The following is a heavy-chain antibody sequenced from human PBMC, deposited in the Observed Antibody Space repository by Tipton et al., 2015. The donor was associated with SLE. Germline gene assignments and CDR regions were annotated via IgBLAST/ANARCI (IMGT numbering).Heavy chain of an antibody. D-gene: IGHD7-27*01. V-gene: IGHV4-38-2*02. CDR1: GFSISSGYY. Sequence: LRLSCAVSGFSISSGYYWGWIRQPPGKGLEWIGSIYHSGNTYYNPSLKSRVTMSIDTSKNQFSLKLSSATAADTAVYYCARDPRLNWDYGTYFDYWGQGTLVTVSS. CDR3: ARDPRLNWDYGTYFDY. CDR2: IYHSGNT. J-gene: IGHJ4*02.